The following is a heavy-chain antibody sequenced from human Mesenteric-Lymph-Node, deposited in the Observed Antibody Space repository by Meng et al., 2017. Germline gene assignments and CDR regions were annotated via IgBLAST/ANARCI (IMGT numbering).Heavy chain of an antibody. CDR1: GFTFSNAW. V-gene: IGHV3-15*01. D-gene: IGHD2-2*01. CDR3: AREGSDIVVVPAAMSGGHAFDI. Sequence: GESLKISCAASGFTFSNAWMSWVRQAPGKGLEWVGRIKSKTDGGTTDYAAPVKGRFTISRDDSKNTLYLQMNSLKTEDTAVYYCAREGSDIVVVPAAMSGGHAFDIWGQGTMVTVSS. J-gene: IGHJ3*02. CDR2: IKSKTDGGTT.